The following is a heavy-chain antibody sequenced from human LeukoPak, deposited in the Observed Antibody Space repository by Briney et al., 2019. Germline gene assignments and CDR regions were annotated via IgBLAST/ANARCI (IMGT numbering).Heavy chain of an antibody. CDR3: ARVGYYGSGKYFDY. Sequence: SQTLSLTCAISGDSVSSNSAAWNWTRQSPSRGLKYLGRTYYRSEGYNDYAVSVKSRITINPDTSKNQFSLQLNSVTPEDTAVYYCARVGYYGSGKYFDYWGQGTLVTVSS. CDR2: TYYRSEGYN. J-gene: IGHJ4*02. CDR1: GDSVSSNSAA. V-gene: IGHV6-1*01. D-gene: IGHD3-10*01.